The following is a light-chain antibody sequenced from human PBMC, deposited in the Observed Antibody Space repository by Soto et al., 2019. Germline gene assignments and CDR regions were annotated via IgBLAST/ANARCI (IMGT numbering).Light chain of an antibody. J-gene: IGKJ1*01. CDR3: QQYDKYST. CDR1: QDISTY. V-gene: IGKV1-33*01. CDR2: DAS. Sequence: DIQMTQSPSSLTASIGDRVTITCQASQDISTYLNWYQQKPGKAPRLLIYDASTLQGGVPSRFSGRGSGTEFTLTVTSLQPEDFASYFCQQYDKYSTFGHGTKVDIK.